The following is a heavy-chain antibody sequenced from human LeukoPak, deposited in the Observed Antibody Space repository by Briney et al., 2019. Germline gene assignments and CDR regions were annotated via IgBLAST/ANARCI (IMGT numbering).Heavy chain of an antibody. CDR2: INHSGST. V-gene: IGHV4-34*01. Sequence: PSETLSLTCAVYGGSFSGYYWSWIRQPPGKGLEWIGEINHSGSTNYNPSLKSRVTISVDTSKNQFSLKLSSVTAADTAVYYCARIARYYYGSGSYSYHWGQGNLVTVYS. D-gene: IGHD3-10*01. CDR3: ARIARYYYGSGSYSYH. CDR1: GGSFSGYY. J-gene: IGHJ4*02.